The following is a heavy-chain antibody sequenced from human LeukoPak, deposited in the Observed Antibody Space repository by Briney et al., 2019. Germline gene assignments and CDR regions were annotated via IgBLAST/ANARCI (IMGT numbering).Heavy chain of an antibody. D-gene: IGHD5-24*01. Sequence: PSETLSLTCAVSGGSISSGGYYWSWIRQPPGKGLEWIGYIYYSGSTNYNPSLKSRVTISVDTSKNQFSLKLRSVTAADTAVYYCARVSGDGYNYVDYWGQGTLVTVSS. V-gene: IGHV4-61*08. CDR1: GGSISSGGYY. J-gene: IGHJ4*02. CDR2: IYYSGST. CDR3: ARVSGDGYNYVDY.